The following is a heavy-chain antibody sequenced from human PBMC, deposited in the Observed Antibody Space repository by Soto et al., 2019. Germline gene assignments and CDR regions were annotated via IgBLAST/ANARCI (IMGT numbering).Heavy chain of an antibody. CDR1: GGSISSGGYY. J-gene: IGHJ4*02. CDR3: ARFLSRMSVYFDY. Sequence: PSETLSLTCTVSGGSISSGGYYWSWIRQHPGKGLEWIGYIYYSGSTYYNPSLKSRVTISVDTSKNQLSLKLISVTAADTAVYYSARFLSRMSVYFDYWGQGTLVTVSS. V-gene: IGHV4-31*03. CDR2: IYYSGST.